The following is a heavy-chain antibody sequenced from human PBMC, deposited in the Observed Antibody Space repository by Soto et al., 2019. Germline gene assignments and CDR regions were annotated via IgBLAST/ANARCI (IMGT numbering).Heavy chain of an antibody. CDR1: GGSTSSDNY. J-gene: IGHJ4*02. D-gene: IGHD3-16*01. CDR2: IYYSGNT. V-gene: IGHV4-30-4*01. Sequence: SETLSLTCTVSGGSTSSDNYWSWIRQPPGKGLEWIGHIYYSGNTDYNPSLKSRLAISIDTSKNQFSLKLSSVTATDTAVYFCAREGGESSDGLYYFDSWGQGSLVTVSS. CDR3: AREGGESSDGLYYFDS.